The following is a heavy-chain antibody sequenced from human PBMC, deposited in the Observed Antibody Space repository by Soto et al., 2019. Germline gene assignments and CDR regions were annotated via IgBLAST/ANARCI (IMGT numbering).Heavy chain of an antibody. V-gene: IGHV4-30-4*01. J-gene: IGHJ4*02. CDR3: ARGKDGYNHFGY. CDR1: GGSISTDDYY. CDR2: IYYSVST. D-gene: IGHD1-1*01. Sequence: QVQLQESGPGLVKPSQTLSLTCTVSGGSISTDDYYWSWFRQPPGKGLEWIGYIYYSVSTHYNPSLKSRXXIXVXXSKNQFSLKLSSVTAADTAVYYCARGKDGYNHFGYWGQGALVTVSS.